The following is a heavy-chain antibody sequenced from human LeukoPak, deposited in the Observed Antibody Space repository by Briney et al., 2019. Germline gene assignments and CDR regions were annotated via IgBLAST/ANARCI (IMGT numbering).Heavy chain of an antibody. D-gene: IGHD2-15*01. CDR3: ARRVVVVAATLIDP. CDR2: IYYSGST. CDR1: GGSISSGGYY. J-gene: IGHJ5*02. V-gene: IGHV4-31*03. Sequence: SETLSLTCTVSGGSISSGGYYWSWIRQHPGKGLEWIGYIYYSGSTYYNPSLKSRVTISVDTSKNQFPLKLSSVTAADTAVYYCARRVVVVAATLIDPWGQGTLVTVSS.